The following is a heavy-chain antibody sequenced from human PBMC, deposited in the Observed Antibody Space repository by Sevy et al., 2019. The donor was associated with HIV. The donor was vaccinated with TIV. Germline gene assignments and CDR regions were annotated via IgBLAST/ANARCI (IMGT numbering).Heavy chain of an antibody. CDR2: MYHSGST. Sequence: SETLSLTCAVSGDSISSGGYSWNWIRQRPGKGLEWSEYMYHSGSTYYNPSLQSRVTISVDRSKNQFSLRVTSVTAADTAVYYCARGDPSNTFDYWGQGTLVTVSS. CDR3: ARGDPSNTFDY. CDR1: GDSISSGGYS. V-gene: IGHV4-30-2*01. J-gene: IGHJ4*02.